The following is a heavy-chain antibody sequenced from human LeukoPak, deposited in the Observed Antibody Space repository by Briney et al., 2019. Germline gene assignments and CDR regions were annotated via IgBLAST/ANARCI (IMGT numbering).Heavy chain of an antibody. Sequence: PGGSLRLSCVASGFTFSSYWMHWVRQGPGKGLVWVSLINPDGSSTNYADSVKGRFTISRDNAKNTVCLQMNSLRPEDTAVYYCVRYGSFSHWGQGTLVTVSS. D-gene: IGHD2-15*01. CDR2: INPDGSST. J-gene: IGHJ4*02. V-gene: IGHV3-74*01. CDR1: GFTFSSYW. CDR3: VRYGSFSH.